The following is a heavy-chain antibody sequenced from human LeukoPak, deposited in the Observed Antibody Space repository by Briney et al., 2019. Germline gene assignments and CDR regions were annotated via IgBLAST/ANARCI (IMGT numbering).Heavy chain of an antibody. CDR2: IYTSGST. CDR3: ARDPGYSSSWYPYFDY. V-gene: IGHV4-4*07. Sequence: KPSETLSLTCTVSGGSISSYYWSWIRQPAGKGLEWIGRIYTSGSTNYNPSLKSRVTMSVDTSKNQFSLKLSSVTAADTAVYYCARDPGYSSSWYPYFDYWGQGTLVTVSS. J-gene: IGHJ4*02. D-gene: IGHD6-13*01. CDR1: GGSISSYY.